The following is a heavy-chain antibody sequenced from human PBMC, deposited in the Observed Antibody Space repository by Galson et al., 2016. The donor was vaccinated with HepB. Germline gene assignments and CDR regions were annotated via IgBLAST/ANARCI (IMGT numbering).Heavy chain of an antibody. CDR2: ISGDGINT. Sequence: SLRLSCAASGVICSTCGTAWVRQAPGKGLEWVSSISGDGINTHYADSAKGRFIISRDNSKNMVHLQMNSLRAEDTAVYYCAKDAGGAIMFDSWGHGTLVTVSS. V-gene: IGHV3-23*01. CDR1: GVICSTCG. D-gene: IGHD2-8*02. J-gene: IGHJ5*01. CDR3: AKDAGGAIMFDS.